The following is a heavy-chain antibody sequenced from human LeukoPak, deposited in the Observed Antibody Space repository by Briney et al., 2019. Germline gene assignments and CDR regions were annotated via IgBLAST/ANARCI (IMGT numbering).Heavy chain of an antibody. CDR3: ARDVPYHDTSEAFDI. V-gene: IGHV3-74*03. Sequence: GGSQRLSCVASEFTFSRFWMHWVRQAPRKGPEWVSRINADGTSTTYAASVKGRFTISRDNAKNTLYLQMNSLGAEDTAVYYCARDVPYHDTSEAFDIWGQGTMVTVSS. D-gene: IGHD3-22*01. CDR2: INADGTST. J-gene: IGHJ3*02. CDR1: EFTFSRFW.